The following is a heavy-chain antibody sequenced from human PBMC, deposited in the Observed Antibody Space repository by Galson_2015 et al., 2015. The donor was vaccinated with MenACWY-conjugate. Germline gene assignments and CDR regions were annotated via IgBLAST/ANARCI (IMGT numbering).Heavy chain of an antibody. CDR1: GFTFSTYW. V-gene: IGHV3-74*01. CDR2: IAFDGSST. D-gene: IGHD6-13*01. CDR3: AVYLRRPTWYGHPGHS. Sequence: SLRLSCAASGFTFSTYWMHWVRQAPGKGLVWVSRIAFDGSSTRYADSVRGRFTISRDNAKNTLYLQMNSLTAEDTAVYYCAVYLRRPTWYGHPGHSWGQGTLVTVSS. J-gene: IGHJ4*02.